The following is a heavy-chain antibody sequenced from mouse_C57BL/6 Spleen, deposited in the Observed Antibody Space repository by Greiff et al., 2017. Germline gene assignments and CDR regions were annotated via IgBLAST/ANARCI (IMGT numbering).Heavy chain of an antibody. Sequence: VQLQQPGAELVKPGASVKLSCKASGYTFTSYWMHWVKQRPGQGLEWIGMIHPNSGSTNYNEKFKSKATLTVDNSASTAYMQLSSLTSEDSAVYYCARRGPLYGSSSDGYCDYWGQGTTLTVSS. J-gene: IGHJ2*01. D-gene: IGHD1-1*01. CDR1: GYTFTSYW. CDR2: IHPNSGST. V-gene: IGHV1-64*01. CDR3: ARRGPLYGSSSDGYCDY.